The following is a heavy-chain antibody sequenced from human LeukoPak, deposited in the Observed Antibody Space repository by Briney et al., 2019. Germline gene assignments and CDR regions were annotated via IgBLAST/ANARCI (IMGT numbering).Heavy chain of an antibody. CDR1: GFTFSSYA. CDR2: ISGSGGST. J-gene: IGHJ4*02. Sequence: EGSLRLSCAASGFTFSSYAMSWVRQAPGKGLEWVSAISGSGGSTYYADSVKGRFTISRDNSKNTLYLQMNSLRAEDTAVHYCAKARDYYDSSGYRRGRYFDYWGQGTLVTVSS. CDR3: AKARDYYDSSGYRRGRYFDY. D-gene: IGHD3-22*01. V-gene: IGHV3-23*01.